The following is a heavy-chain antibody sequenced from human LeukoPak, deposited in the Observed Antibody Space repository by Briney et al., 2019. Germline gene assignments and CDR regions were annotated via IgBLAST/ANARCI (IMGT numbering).Heavy chain of an antibody. CDR2: FYTSGST. V-gene: IGHV4-61*02. CDR3: ARDDLYSSGWYGFDY. D-gene: IGHD6-19*01. Sequence: SETLSLTCTVSGVSISSGSYFWSWIRQPAGKGLEWIGRFYTSGSTNYNPSLKSRVTISVDTTKNQFSLKLSSVTAADTAVYYCARDDLYSSGWYGFDYWGQGTLVTVSS. CDR1: GVSISSGSYF. J-gene: IGHJ4*02.